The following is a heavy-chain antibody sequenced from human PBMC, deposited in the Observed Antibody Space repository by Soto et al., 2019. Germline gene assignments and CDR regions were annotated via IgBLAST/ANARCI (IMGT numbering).Heavy chain of an antibody. CDR1: GGTFSSYA. V-gene: IGHV1-69*13. D-gene: IGHD2-15*01. J-gene: IGHJ6*02. CDR2: IIPIFGTA. Sequence: SVKVSCKASGGTFSSYAISWVRQAPGQGLEWMGGIIPIFGTANYAQKFQGRVTITADESTSTAYMELSSLRSEDTAVYYCARRPFRYCSGGSCYSVFYYGMDVWG. CDR3: ARRPFRYCSGGSCYSVFYYGMDV.